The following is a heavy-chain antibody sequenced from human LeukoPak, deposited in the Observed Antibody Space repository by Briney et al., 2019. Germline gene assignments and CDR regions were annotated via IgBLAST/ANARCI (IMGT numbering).Heavy chain of an antibody. Sequence: SQTLSLTCAISGDSFSSNSAAWNWLRQSPSRGLEWLGSTYYRSKWYNDYAVSVKSRITINPDTSKNQFSLQLNSVTPEDTAVYYCARDRGRQQLEYYYYYGMDVWGQGTTVTVSS. CDR2: TYYRSKWYN. CDR3: ARDRGRQQLEYYYYYGMDV. V-gene: IGHV6-1*01. J-gene: IGHJ6*02. CDR1: GDSFSSNSAA. D-gene: IGHD6-13*01.